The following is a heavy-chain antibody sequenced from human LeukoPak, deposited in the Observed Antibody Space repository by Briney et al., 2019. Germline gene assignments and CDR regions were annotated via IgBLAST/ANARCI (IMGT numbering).Heavy chain of an antibody. Sequence: GASLEISCQGSGSIFTSYWIGGGRQLPGKGLEWMGIIYPGDSDTRYSPSFQGQVTISADKSISTAYLQWSSLKASDTAMYYCARGAGADGSNTDYWGQGTLVTVSS. V-gene: IGHV5-51*01. CDR1: GSIFTSYW. D-gene: IGHD5-24*01. J-gene: IGHJ4*02. CDR2: IYPGDSDT. CDR3: ARGAGADGSNTDY.